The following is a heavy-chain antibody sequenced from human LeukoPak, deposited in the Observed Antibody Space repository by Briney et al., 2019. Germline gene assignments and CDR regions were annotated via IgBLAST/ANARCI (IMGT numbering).Heavy chain of an antibody. J-gene: IGHJ4*02. V-gene: IGHV3-7*01. CDR2: IKQDGSEK. CDR3: ARDVDSSGYLVGGGVDY. CDR1: GFTFSSYW. D-gene: IGHD3-22*01. Sequence: GGSLRLSCAASGFTFSSYWMSWVRQAPGKGLEWVANIKQDGSEKYYVDSVKGRFTISRDNAKNSLYLQMNSLRAEDTAVYYCARDVDSSGYLVGGGVDYWGQGTLVTVSS.